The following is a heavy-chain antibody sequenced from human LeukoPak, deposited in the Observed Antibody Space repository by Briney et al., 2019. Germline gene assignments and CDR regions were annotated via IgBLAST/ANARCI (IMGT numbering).Heavy chain of an antibody. J-gene: IGHJ5*02. CDR1: GYTFTSYG. CDR2: ISAYNGNT. CDR3: ARAATYYYGSGSYPNWFDP. D-gene: IGHD3-10*01. V-gene: IGHV1-18*01. Sequence: ASVTVSCKASGYTFTSYGISWVRQAPGQGVEWMGWISAYNGNTNYAQKLQGRVTMTTDTSTSTAYMELRSLRSDDTAVYYCARAATYYYGSGSYPNWFDPWGQGTLVTVSS.